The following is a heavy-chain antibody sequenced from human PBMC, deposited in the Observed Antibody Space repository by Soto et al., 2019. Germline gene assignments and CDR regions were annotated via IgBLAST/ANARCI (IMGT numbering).Heavy chain of an antibody. D-gene: IGHD2-15*01. Sequence: SETLSLTCTVSGGSISSYYLSWIRQPPGKGLEWIGYIYYSGSTNYNPSLKSRVTISVDTSKNQFSLKLSSVTAADTAVYYCARQMVAATRGLWFDPWGQGTLVTVSS. J-gene: IGHJ5*02. V-gene: IGHV4-59*01. CDR3: ARQMVAATRGLWFDP. CDR1: GGSISSYY. CDR2: IYYSGST.